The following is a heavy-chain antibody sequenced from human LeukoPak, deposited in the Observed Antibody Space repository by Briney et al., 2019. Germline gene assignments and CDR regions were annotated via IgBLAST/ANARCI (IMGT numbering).Heavy chain of an antibody. D-gene: IGHD2-15*01. Sequence: PGGSLRPSCAASGFTFSSYSMNWVRQAPGKGLEWVSYISSRSSYIYYADSVKGRFTISRDNARNSLYLQMNSLRAEDTAVYYCARGAYCSGGSCYSFDYYYNGMDVWGQGTTVTVSS. J-gene: IGHJ6*02. CDR1: GFTFSSYS. V-gene: IGHV3-21*05. CDR3: ARGAYCSGGSCYSFDYYYNGMDV. CDR2: ISSRSSYI.